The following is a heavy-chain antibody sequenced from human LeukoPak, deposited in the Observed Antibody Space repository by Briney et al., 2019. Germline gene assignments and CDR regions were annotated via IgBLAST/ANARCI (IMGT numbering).Heavy chain of an antibody. CDR2: ISWDGGST. CDR3: AKAPTYGDYTFDY. CDR1: GFTFDDYA. Sequence: GGSLRLSCAASGFTFDDYAMHWVRQAPGKGLEWVSLISWDGGSTYYADSVKGRFTISRDNSKNSLYLQMNSLRAEDIALYYCAKAPTYGDYTFDYWGQGTLVTVSS. D-gene: IGHD4-17*01. V-gene: IGHV3-43D*04. J-gene: IGHJ4*02.